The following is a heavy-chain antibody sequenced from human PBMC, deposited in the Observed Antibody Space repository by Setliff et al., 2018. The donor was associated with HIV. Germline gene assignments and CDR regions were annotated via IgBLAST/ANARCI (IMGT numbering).Heavy chain of an antibody. CDR3: APIDPFPHDYSNSSFDY. V-gene: IGHV1-69*13. CDR2: IIPIFGTA. CDR1: GGTFSSYA. D-gene: IGHD4-4*01. Sequence: SVKVSCKASGGTFSSYAISWVRQAPGQGLEWMGGIIPIFGTANYAQKFQSRVTITADESTSTAYMELSGLRSEDTAVYYCAPIDPFPHDYSNSSFDYWGQGTLVTVSS. J-gene: IGHJ4*02.